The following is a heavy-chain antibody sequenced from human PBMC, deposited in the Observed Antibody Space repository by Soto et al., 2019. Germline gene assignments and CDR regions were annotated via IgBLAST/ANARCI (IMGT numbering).Heavy chain of an antibody. CDR3: ETITGITTSRSDY. V-gene: IGHV4-39*01. CDR1: GGSISSPTYY. CDR2: IYYSGST. Sequence: PSETLSLTCSVSGGSISSPTYYWGWIRQPPGKGLEWIGSIYYSGSTYYSPSLKSRVTISVDTSKNQFSLKVSSVTAADTAVYYCETITGITTSRSDYWGQGTLVTVSS. D-gene: IGHD1-20*01. J-gene: IGHJ4*02.